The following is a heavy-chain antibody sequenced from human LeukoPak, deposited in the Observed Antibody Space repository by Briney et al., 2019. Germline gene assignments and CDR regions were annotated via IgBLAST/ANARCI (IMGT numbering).Heavy chain of an antibody. Sequence: SETLSLTCTVSGGSISSYYWSWIRQPPGKGLEWIGYIYYSGSTNYNPSLKSRVTISVDTSKNQFSLKLSSVNAADTAVYYCARHDLYGMDVWGQGTTVTVSS. CDR3: ARHDLYGMDV. CDR1: GGSISSYY. V-gene: IGHV4-59*08. J-gene: IGHJ6*02. CDR2: IYYSGST.